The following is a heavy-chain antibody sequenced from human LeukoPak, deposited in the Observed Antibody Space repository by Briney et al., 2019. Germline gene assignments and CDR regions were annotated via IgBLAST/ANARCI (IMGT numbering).Heavy chain of an antibody. CDR1: GFTFNRHA. D-gene: IGHD6-19*01. CDR3: VRRGGSNGWGAFDT. J-gene: IGHJ4*02. Sequence: GGSLRLSCAASGFTFNRHAMNWVRQAPGKGLEWVSTIGTTGGNIYYADAVKGRVTISRDKDKNRLDLKMNNLRAEDTARYFCVRRGGSNGWGAFDTWGQGTLVAVSS. CDR2: IGTTGGNI. V-gene: IGHV3-23*01.